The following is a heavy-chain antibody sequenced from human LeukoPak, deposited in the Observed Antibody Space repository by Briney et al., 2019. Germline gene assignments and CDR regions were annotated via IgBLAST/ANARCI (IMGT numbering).Heavy chain of an antibody. CDR2: IKPDGTEK. V-gene: IGHV3-7*01. Sequence: SGGSLRLSRAASGFVFSNYWMSWVRQAPGKGLEWVANIKPDGTEKYYVDSLKGRFTISRDNTKNSLYLQMSSLRVEDTAVYYCARGGNSSWDYWGQGALVTVSS. CDR3: ARGGNSSWDY. J-gene: IGHJ4*02. D-gene: IGHD6-6*01. CDR1: GFVFSNYW.